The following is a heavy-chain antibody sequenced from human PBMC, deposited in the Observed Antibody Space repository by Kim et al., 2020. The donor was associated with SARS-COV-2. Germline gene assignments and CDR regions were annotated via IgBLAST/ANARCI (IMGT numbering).Heavy chain of an antibody. CDR3: ARGFGAFDI. CDR2: GNT. D-gene: IGHD3-10*01. V-gene: IGHV1-18*01. Sequence: GNTNYAQKHQGRVTKTTDTATSTAYMGLRSLRSDDTAVYYCARGFGAFDIWGQGTMVTVSS. J-gene: IGHJ3*02.